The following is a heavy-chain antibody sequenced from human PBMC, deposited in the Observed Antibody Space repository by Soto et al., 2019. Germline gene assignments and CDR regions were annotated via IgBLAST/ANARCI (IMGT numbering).Heavy chain of an antibody. Sequence: GGSLRLSCAASGFTFSSYWTSWVRQAPGKGLEWVANIKQDGSEKYYVDSVKGRFTISRDNAKNSLYLQMNSLRAEDTAVYYCARDLFPAQFQLLPNWFDPWGQGTLVTVSS. CDR2: IKQDGSEK. CDR1: GFTFSSYW. V-gene: IGHV3-7*01. CDR3: ARDLFPAQFQLLPNWFDP. D-gene: IGHD2-2*01. J-gene: IGHJ5*02.